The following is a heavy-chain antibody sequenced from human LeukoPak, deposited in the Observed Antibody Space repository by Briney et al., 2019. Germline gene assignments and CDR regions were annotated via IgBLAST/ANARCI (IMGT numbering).Heavy chain of an antibody. D-gene: IGHD6-19*01. Sequence: NSSETLFLTCTVSVGFINSGRYYWSWIRQPAGEGLEGLGRIYTSGSTEYNPSPKSRVPISLDTSKNQCSLKLSSVTAADTAVYYCARAKWSSSGWTDRFDYWGQGTLVTASS. J-gene: IGHJ4*02. CDR3: ARAKWSSSGWTDRFDY. CDR2: IYTSGST. CDR1: VGFINSGRYY. V-gene: IGHV4-61*02.